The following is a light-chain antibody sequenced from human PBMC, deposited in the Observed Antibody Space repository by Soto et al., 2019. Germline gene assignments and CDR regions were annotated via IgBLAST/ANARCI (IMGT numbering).Light chain of an antibody. V-gene: IGLV2-11*01. CDR2: DVS. J-gene: IGLJ2*01. Sequence: QSVLTQPRSVSGSPGQSVTISCTGTSSDVGGYDFVSWYQQHPGKAPKLMIYDVSKRPSGVPDRFSGSKSGNTASLTISGLQAEDEADYYCCSYAGGYVIFGGGTKLTVL. CDR1: SSDVGGYDF. CDR3: CSYAGGYVI.